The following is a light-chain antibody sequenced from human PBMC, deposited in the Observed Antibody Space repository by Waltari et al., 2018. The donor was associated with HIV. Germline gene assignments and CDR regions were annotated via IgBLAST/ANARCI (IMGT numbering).Light chain of an antibody. Sequence: DIQMTQSPSSLSASVGDRVTITCRASRSVSTFLNWYQQKPGKAPKLLIYTASSLQTGVPSRFSGFGSGTDSTLTISGLRPEDSATYYCQQSYDNPRSFGQGTKVEV. CDR2: TAS. V-gene: IGKV1-39*01. CDR1: RSVSTF. CDR3: QQSYDNPRS. J-gene: IGKJ1*01.